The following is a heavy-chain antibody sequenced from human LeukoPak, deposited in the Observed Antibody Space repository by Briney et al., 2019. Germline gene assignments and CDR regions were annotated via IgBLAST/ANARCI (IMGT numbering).Heavy chain of an antibody. CDR2: ISGSGDTT. D-gene: IGHD4-17*01. CDR3: AKDDDGDYGFH. J-gene: IGHJ4*02. CDR1: GFTFSSYV. Sequence: GGSLRLSCAASGFTFSSYVMSWVRQAPGQGLEWVSAISGSGDTTYYADSVKGRFIISRDNSKNTLFLQMNSLRAEDTAVYYCAKDDDGDYGFHWGQGTLVTVSS. V-gene: IGHV3-23*01.